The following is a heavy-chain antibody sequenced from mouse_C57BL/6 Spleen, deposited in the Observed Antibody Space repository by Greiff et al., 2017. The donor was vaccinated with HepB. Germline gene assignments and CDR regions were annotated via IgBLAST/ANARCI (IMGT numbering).Heavy chain of an antibody. Sequence: QVHVKQSGAELVKPGASVKLSCKASGYTFTSYWMHWVKQRPGQGLEWIGKIHPNSGSTNYNEKFKSKATLTVDKSSSTAYMQLSSLTSEDSAVYYCARSITTVVDYYAMDYWGQGTSVTVSS. CDR1: GYTFTSYW. CDR3: ARSITTVVDYYAMDY. J-gene: IGHJ4*01. V-gene: IGHV1-64*01. CDR2: IHPNSGST. D-gene: IGHD1-1*01.